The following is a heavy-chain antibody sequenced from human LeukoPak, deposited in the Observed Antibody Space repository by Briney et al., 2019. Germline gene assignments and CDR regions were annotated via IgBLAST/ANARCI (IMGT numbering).Heavy chain of an antibody. J-gene: IGHJ4*02. CDR3: ARVYCSSTSCYTFDY. CDR2: TYHSGST. CDR1: GGSISSSNW. Sequence: SGTLSLTCAVSGGSISSSNWWSWVRQPPGKGLEWIGETYHSGSTNYNPSLKSRVTISVDKSKNQFSLKLSSVTAADTAVYYCARVYCSSTSCYTFDYWGQGTLVTVSS. D-gene: IGHD2-2*02. V-gene: IGHV4-4*02.